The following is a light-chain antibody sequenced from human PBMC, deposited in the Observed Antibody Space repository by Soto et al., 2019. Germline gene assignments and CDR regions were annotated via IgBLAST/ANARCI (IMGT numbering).Light chain of an antibody. CDR1: QSVSSN. V-gene: IGKV3-20*01. Sequence: EIVMTQSPATLSVSPGERATLSCRASQSVSSNLAWYQQKPGQAPRLLIYGAFSRATGIPDRFNGSGSGTDFTLTISRLEREDFAVYYCHQYGSSRGTFGQGTKVDIK. CDR2: GAF. J-gene: IGKJ1*01. CDR3: HQYGSSRGT.